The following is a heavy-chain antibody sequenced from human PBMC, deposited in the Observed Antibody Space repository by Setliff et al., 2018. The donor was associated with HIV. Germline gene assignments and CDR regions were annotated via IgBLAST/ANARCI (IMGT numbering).Heavy chain of an antibody. Sequence: ASVKVSCKTSGYTFTAYGINWVRQAPGQGLEWMGGISSINGNTNYAQKFQDRVTMTTDTFTNTAYMELRSLRSDDTAVYYCARGTINNYFDYWGQGTLVTVSS. V-gene: IGHV1-18*01. CDR3: ARGTINNYFDY. J-gene: IGHJ4*02. D-gene: IGHD2-21*01. CDR1: GYTFTAYG. CDR2: ISSINGNT.